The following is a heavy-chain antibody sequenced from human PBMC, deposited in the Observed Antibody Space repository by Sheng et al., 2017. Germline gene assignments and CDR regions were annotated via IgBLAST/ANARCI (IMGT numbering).Heavy chain of an antibody. V-gene: IGHV4-34*01. CDR2: INHSGST. CDR3: ARSRDGYIPQSWKWYFDL. J-gene: IGHJ2*01. CDR1: GGSFSGYY. D-gene: IGHD5-12*01. Sequence: QVQLQQWGAGLLKPSETLSLTCAVYGGSFSGYYWSWIRQPPGKGLEWIGEINHSGSTNYNPSLKSRVTISVDTSKNQFSLKLSSVTAADTAVYYCARSRDGYIPQSWKWYFDLWGRGTLVTVSS.